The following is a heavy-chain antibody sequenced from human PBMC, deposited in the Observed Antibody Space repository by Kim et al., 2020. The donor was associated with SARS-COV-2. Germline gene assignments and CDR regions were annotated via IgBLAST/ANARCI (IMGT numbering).Heavy chain of an antibody. CDR3: AREPDIAAAAANWFDP. J-gene: IGHJ5*02. Sequence: GGSLRLSCAASGFTFSDYYMSWIRQAPGKGLEWVSYISSSGSTIYYADSVKGRFTISRDNAKNSLYLQMNSLRAKDTAVYYCAREPDIAAAAANWFDPWGQGTLVTVSS. D-gene: IGHD6-13*01. CDR2: ISSSGSTI. V-gene: IGHV3-11*01. CDR1: GFTFSDYY.